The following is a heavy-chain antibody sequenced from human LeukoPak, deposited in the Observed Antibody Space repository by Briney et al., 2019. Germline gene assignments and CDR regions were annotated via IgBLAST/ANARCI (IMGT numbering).Heavy chain of an antibody. D-gene: IGHD3-22*01. CDR1: GYTFTSYY. Sequence: ASVKVSCEASGYTFTSYYMHWVRQAPGQGLEWMGIINPSGGRTTYAQKIQGRVTMTRDTSTSTVYMELSGLRSEDTAVYYCARDSDTSGYYPLVDYWGQGTLVTVSS. CDR2: INPSGGRT. V-gene: IGHV1-46*01. J-gene: IGHJ4*02. CDR3: ARDSDTSGYYPLVDY.